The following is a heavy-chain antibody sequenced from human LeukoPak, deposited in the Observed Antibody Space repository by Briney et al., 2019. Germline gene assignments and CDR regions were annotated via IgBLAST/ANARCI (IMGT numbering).Heavy chain of an antibody. CDR2: ISVRSNYI. Sequence: GGSLRLSCAASGYTFSSFSINWVRQAPGKGLEWVSSISVRSNYIYYADSVRGRFSISRDDARNSLYLQMDSLRGDDTAVYYCARLRRNSDSSGYYYYYDYWGQGTLVTVSS. J-gene: IGHJ4*02. V-gene: IGHV3-21*01. CDR3: ARLRRNSDSSGYYYYYDY. D-gene: IGHD3-22*01. CDR1: GYTFSSFS.